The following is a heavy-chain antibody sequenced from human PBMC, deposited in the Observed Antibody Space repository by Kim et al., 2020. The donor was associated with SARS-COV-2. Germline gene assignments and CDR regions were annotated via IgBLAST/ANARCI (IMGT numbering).Heavy chain of an antibody. CDR2: IGGSGSPL. V-gene: IGHV3-48*03. CDR3: VTSRGVRGS. Sequence: GGSLRLSCVVSGFTFSSYEMNWVRQAPGKGLEWVSYIGGSGSPLYYTDSVKGRFTISRDNAKNSLYLQMNSLRAEDTGVYYCVTSRGVRGSGGQGTLVTVSS. J-gene: IGHJ4*02. CDR1: GFTFSSYE. D-gene: IGHD3-10*01.